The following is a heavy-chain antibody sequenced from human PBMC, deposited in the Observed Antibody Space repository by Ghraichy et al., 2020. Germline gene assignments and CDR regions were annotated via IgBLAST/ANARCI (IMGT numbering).Heavy chain of an antibody. CDR1: GGSIRSHF. Sequence: SETLSLICSVSGGSIRSHFWSWVRQTPGKGLEWIGYIYYTGTTNYSPSLGGRATISLDTSKNQFSLRLTSVTAADTAVYYCARRGRGYSLYYYGLDVWGPGTTVIGSS. V-gene: IGHV4-59*08. CDR3: ARRGRGYSLYYYGLDV. D-gene: IGHD5-18*01. CDR2: IYYTGTT. J-gene: IGHJ6*02.